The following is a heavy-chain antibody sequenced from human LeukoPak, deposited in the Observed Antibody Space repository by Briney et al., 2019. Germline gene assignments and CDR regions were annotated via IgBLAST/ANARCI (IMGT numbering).Heavy chain of an antibody. CDR3: RLYRYDILTGEYAFDI. J-gene: IGHJ3*02. CDR2: IRSKTHTYAT. Sequence: GGSLRLSCAASGFTFSGSAMHWVRQASGKGLEWVGRIRSKTHTYATAYAASVKGRFTISRDDSKNTAYLQMNSLRAEDTAVYYCRLYRYDILTGEYAFDIWGQGTMVTVSS. V-gene: IGHV3-73*01. D-gene: IGHD3-9*01. CDR1: GFTFSGSA.